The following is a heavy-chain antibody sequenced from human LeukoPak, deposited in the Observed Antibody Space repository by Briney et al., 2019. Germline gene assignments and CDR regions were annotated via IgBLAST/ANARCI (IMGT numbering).Heavy chain of an antibody. Sequence: PGRSLRLSCAASGFTFSSYGMHSVRQSPGKGLEWVAVIWYDGSNKYYAESVKGRFTISRDNSKNMLYLQMTSLRAEDTAVYYCARETSYGMDVWGQGATVTVSS. CDR1: GFTFSSYG. J-gene: IGHJ6*01. D-gene: IGHD2-2*01. CDR2: IWYDGSNK. V-gene: IGHV3-33*01. CDR3: ARETSYGMDV.